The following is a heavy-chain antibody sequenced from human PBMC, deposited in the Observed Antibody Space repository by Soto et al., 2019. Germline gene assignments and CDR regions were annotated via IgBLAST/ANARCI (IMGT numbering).Heavy chain of an antibody. CDR1: GFTFSSNY. V-gene: IGHV3-53*01. Sequence: GSLSRSCAASGFTFSSNYMSLVRQAPGKGLEWVSVIYSGGSTYYADSVKGRFTISRDNSKNTLYLQMNSLRAEDTAVYYCARDTYYYDSSGYSYYYGMDVWGQGTTVTVSS. CDR3: ARDTYYYDSSGYSYYYGMDV. D-gene: IGHD3-22*01. J-gene: IGHJ6*02. CDR2: IYSGGST.